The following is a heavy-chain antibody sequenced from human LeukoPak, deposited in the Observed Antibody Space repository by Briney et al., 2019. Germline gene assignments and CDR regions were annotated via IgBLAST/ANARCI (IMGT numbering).Heavy chain of an antibody. CDR1: GFTLSSYD. D-gene: IGHD6-19*01. Sequence: PGGSLRLSCAASGFTLSSYDMRWVRQAPGKGLEWVAVIWYDGSNKYYADSVKGRFTISRDNSKNTLSLEMNSLRAEDTAVYYCARGYSSGWYGYDAFDIWGQGTMVTVSS. CDR3: ARGYSSGWYGYDAFDI. CDR2: IWYDGSNK. V-gene: IGHV3-33*01. J-gene: IGHJ3*02.